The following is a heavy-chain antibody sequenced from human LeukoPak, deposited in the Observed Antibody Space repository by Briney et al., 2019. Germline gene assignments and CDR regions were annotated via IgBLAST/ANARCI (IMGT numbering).Heavy chain of an antibody. CDR3: ARSDFWSGYYNYYYGMDV. CDR1: GGSFSGYY. CDR2: INHSGST. D-gene: IGHD3-3*01. J-gene: IGHJ6*02. Sequence: SETLSLTCAVYGGSFSGYYWSWIRQPPGKGLGWIGEINHSGSTNYNPSLKSRVTISVDTSKNQFSLKLSSVTAADTAVYYCARSDFWSGYYNYYYGMDVWGQGTTVTVSS. V-gene: IGHV4-34*01.